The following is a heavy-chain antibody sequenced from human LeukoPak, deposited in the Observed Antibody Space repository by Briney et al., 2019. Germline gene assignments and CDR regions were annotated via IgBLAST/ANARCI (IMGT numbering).Heavy chain of an antibody. CDR2: INPSGGST. CDR3: ARVGTNPLPDAFDI. V-gene: IGHV1-46*01. J-gene: IGHJ3*02. D-gene: IGHD2-2*01. CDR1: GHTFTTYY. Sequence: GAPVKVSCKASGHTFTTYYMHWVRQAPGQGLEWMGIINPSGGSTSYAQKFQGRVTMTRDTSTITVYMELSSLRSEDTAVYYCARVGTNPLPDAFDIWGQGTMVTVSS.